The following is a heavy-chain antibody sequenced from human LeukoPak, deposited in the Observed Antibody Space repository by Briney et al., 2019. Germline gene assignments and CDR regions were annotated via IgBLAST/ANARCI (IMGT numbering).Heavy chain of an antibody. J-gene: IGHJ6*03. CDR2: ISWNGGSI. Sequence: PGGSLRLSCAASGFTFDDYDMHWVRQAPGKGLEWVSGISWNGGSIGYADSVKGRFTISRGNAKNSLYLQMNSLRVEDSALYYCAKNGDSRAYYFFYMDVWGKGTTVTVSS. CDR3: AKNGDSRAYYFFYMDV. D-gene: IGHD3-10*01. V-gene: IGHV3-9*01. CDR1: GFTFDDYD.